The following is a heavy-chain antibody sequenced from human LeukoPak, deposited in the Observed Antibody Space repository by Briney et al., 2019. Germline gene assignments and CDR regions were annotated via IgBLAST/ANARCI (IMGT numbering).Heavy chain of an antibody. D-gene: IGHD1-26*01. CDR2: IYYSGSP. J-gene: IGHJ4*02. Sequence: SETLSLTCTVSGDSISSSSYYWGWLRQPPGKGLEWSGRIYYSGSPYYNPSLKSRVTISVDTPNNHSPMTLRYVTAADTVVYCCASAELGGSYRASIDNWGAGDLVTASS. CDR1: GDSISSSSYY. CDR3: ASAELGGSYRASIDN. V-gene: IGHV4-39*02.